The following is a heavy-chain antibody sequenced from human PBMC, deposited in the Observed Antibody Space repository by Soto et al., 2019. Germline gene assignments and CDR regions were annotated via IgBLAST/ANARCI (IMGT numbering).Heavy chain of an antibody. Sequence: GGSLRLSCAASGFTFSSYAMSWVRQAPGKGLEWVSAISGSGGSTYYADSVKGRFTISRDNSKNTLYLQMNSLRAEDTAVYYCAKDLLQEYQSLHGSDYWGQGTLVTVSS. CDR1: GFTFSSYA. D-gene: IGHD2-2*01. J-gene: IGHJ4*02. CDR3: AKDLLQEYQSLHGSDY. CDR2: ISGSGGST. V-gene: IGHV3-23*01.